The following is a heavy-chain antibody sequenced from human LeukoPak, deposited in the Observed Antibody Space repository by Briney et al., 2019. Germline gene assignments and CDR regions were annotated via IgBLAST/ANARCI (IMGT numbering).Heavy chain of an antibody. CDR1: GYSFTSYG. CDR3: ARDQPRRGPGKHEY. CDR2: ISIYNGNT. D-gene: IGHD1-26*01. Sequence: ASVKVSCKASGYSFTSYGISWVRQAPGQGLEWMGWISIYNGNTNYAQKFQGRVNMTTDTSTSTAYMELRSLRSDDTAVYYCARDQPRRGPGKHEYWGQGTLVTVSS. V-gene: IGHV1-18*01. J-gene: IGHJ4*02.